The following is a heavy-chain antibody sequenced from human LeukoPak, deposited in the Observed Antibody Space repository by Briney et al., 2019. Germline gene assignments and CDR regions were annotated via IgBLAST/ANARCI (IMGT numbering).Heavy chain of an antibody. CDR3: ARTGGSNPYYYYYYYMDV. CDR1: GGSISSSSYY. V-gene: IGHV4-39*07. CDR2: IYYSGST. D-gene: IGHD7-27*01. J-gene: IGHJ6*03. Sequence: SETLSLTCTVSGGSISSSSYYWGWIRQPPGKGLEWIVSIYYSGSTYYNPSLKSRVTISVDTSKNQFSLKLSSVTAADTAVYYCARTGGSNPYYYYYYYMDVWGKGTTVTVSS.